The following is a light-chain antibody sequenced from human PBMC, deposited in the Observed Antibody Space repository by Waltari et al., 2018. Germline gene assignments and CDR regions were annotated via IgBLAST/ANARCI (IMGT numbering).Light chain of an antibody. CDR1: QAISTF. V-gene: IGKV1-16*02. Sequence: TCRASQAISTFLAWFQLKPGKAPKSLIYAASTLQTGVSSNFSGSGSGTDFTLTISSLQPGDCATYYYQQYSTFPPTFGGGTRVEI. J-gene: IGKJ4*01. CDR3: QQYSTFPPT. CDR2: AAS.